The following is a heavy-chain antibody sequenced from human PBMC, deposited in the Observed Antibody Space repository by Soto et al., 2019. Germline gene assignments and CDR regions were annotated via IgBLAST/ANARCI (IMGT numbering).Heavy chain of an antibody. Sequence: SQTLSLPCGISGDSVSTYNSAWNCIRQSPSRGLEWLGRTYYRSQWWNDYAVSVKSRIIINADTSRNQFSLQVNSVTPEDTAIYYCTREALYSSTYYGGGWFDPWGQGTLVTVSS. CDR3: TREALYSSTYYGGGWFDP. CDR1: GDSVSTYNSA. J-gene: IGHJ5*02. D-gene: IGHD6-19*01. CDR2: TYYRSQWWN. V-gene: IGHV6-1*01.